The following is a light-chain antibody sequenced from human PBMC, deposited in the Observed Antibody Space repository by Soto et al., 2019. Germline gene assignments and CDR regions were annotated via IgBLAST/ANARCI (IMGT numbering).Light chain of an antibody. J-gene: IGKJ1*01. Sequence: DIQMTQSPSTLSASVGDRVTITCRASQTISTWLAWYQQKPGKAPNLLIYDASSLESGVPSRFSGSGSGTDVTLTISSLQPDDSATYYCQQYNSYPRTFGQGTKVEIK. CDR3: QQYNSYPRT. V-gene: IGKV1-5*01. CDR1: QTISTW. CDR2: DAS.